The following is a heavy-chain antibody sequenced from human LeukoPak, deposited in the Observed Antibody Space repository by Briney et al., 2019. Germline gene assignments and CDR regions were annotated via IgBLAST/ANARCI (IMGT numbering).Heavy chain of an antibody. CDR3: ASQTRAPNSSSTSCYRYYYYYYMDV. J-gene: IGHJ6*03. CDR2: IIPIFGTA. Sequence: GASVKVSCKASGGTFSSYAISWVRQAPGQGLEWMGGIIPIFGTANYAQKFQGRVTITTDESTSTAYMELSSLRSEDTAVYYCASQTRAPNSSSTSCYRYYYYYYMDVWGKGTTVTVSS. CDR1: GGTFSSYA. V-gene: IGHV1-69*05. D-gene: IGHD2-2*02.